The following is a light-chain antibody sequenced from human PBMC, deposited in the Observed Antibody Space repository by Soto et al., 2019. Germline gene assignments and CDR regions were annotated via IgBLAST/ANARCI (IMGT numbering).Light chain of an antibody. V-gene: IGKV1-33*01. J-gene: IGKJ1*01. CDR1: QDIRKY. CDR2: DTS. CDR3: QQSYSAPRT. Sequence: DIQMTQSPSSLSASVGDRVTITCKASQDIRKYLNWYQQKPGKAPNLLIYDTSNLETGVPSRFSGSGSGTDFTFTISSLQPEDFATYYCQQSYSAPRTFGQGTKVDIK.